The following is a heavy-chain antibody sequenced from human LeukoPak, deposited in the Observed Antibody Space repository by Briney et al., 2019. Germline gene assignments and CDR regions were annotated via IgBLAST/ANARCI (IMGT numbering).Heavy chain of an antibody. V-gene: IGHV1-8*03. CDR3: ARGMAGRGSYYYYMDV. D-gene: IGHD6-19*01. CDR1: GYTFTSYD. J-gene: IGHJ6*03. Sequence: GASVKVSCKASGYTFTSYDINWVRQATGQGLEWMGWMNPNSGNTGYAQKFQGRVTITRNTSISTAYMELSSLRSEDTAVYYCARGMAGRGSYYYYMDVWGKGTTVTVSS. CDR2: MNPNSGNT.